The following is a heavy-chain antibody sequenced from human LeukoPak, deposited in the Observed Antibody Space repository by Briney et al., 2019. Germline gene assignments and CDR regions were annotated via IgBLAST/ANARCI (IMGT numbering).Heavy chain of an antibody. V-gene: IGHV3-48*01. CDR1: VFTFSTYS. CDR2: ISNRSSPI. CDR3: ARDLDTYYGMDV. J-gene: IGHJ6*02. D-gene: IGHD5-18*01. Sequence: GGSLRLFCAASVFTFSTYSMNWVRQAPGEGVEWVSYISNRSSPIYYVASVKVRFPISRDNAKTSLYLQMNSLRAEDTAVYYCARDLDTYYGMDVWGQGTTATVSS.